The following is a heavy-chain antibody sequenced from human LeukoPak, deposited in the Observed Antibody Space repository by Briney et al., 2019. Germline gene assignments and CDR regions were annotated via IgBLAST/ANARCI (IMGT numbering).Heavy chain of an antibody. CDR3: ANGDDSSGYYYTWTY. CDR1: GFTFANYA. Sequence: GGSLRLSCAASGFTFANYAMHWVRQVPGKGLEWVSGIRWNSGGIAYADSVKGRFTISRDNAKNSLYLQTNSLGAEDTALYYCANGDDSSGYYYTWTYWGQGTLVTVSS. V-gene: IGHV3-9*01. J-gene: IGHJ4*02. D-gene: IGHD3-22*01. CDR2: IRWNSGGI.